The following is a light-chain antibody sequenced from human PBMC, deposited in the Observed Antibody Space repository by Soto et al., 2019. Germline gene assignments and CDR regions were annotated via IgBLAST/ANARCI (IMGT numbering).Light chain of an antibody. CDR3: HQRQSWPRT. Sequence: EIVLTQSPGTLSLSPWERATLSCRASQSVSSSCLAWYQQKPGQAPRLLIYGASSRATGIPDRFSGSGSGTDFTLTISRLEPEDFAVYYCHQRQSWPRTFGQGTKVDIK. CDR2: GAS. CDR1: QSVSSSC. J-gene: IGKJ1*01. V-gene: IGKV3-20*01.